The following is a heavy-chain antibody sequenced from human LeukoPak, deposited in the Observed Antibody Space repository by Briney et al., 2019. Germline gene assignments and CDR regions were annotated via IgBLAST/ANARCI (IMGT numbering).Heavy chain of an antibody. Sequence: SQTLSLTSVISGDSGSGNSAGWNWIRQSPSRGLEWLGRTYYRSKWYNDYAVSVKSRITITTDTSKNQFSLQLNSVTPEDTAVYYCARSTRSGYNRDYEYWGQGTLVTVSS. J-gene: IGHJ4*02. CDR2: TYYRSKWYN. CDR3: ARSTRSGYNRDYEY. V-gene: IGHV6-1*01. CDR1: GDSGSGNSAG. D-gene: IGHD3-22*01.